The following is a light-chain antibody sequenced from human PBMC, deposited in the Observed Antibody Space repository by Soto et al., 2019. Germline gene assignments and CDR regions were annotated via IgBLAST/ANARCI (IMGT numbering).Light chain of an antibody. V-gene: IGKV1-5*01. CDR2: DAS. CDR3: QQYNSYSKA. Sequence: DFQMTKSPSRLSTSLAHRVPITCRASESISTWLAWYQQKPGKAPKLLIYDASSLERGVPSRFSGSGSGTEFTLTISSLQPDDFATYYCQQYNSYSKAFGQGTKVDIK. CDR1: ESISTW. J-gene: IGKJ1*01.